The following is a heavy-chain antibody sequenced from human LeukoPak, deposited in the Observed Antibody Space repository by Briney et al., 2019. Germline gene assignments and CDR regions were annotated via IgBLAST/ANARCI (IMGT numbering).Heavy chain of an antibody. CDR2: IKSKTDGATT. V-gene: IGHV3-15*01. CDR1: GFTCTNAW. CDR3: TASGGSSRFDY. D-gene: IGHD1-26*01. Sequence: GGSLRLSCAASGFTCTNAWTTWVRQAPGKGLEWVGRIKSKTDGATTDYAAPVKGRFTISRDDSKNTLYLQMNSLKTEDTAVYYCTASGGSSRFDYWGHGTLVTVSS. J-gene: IGHJ4*01.